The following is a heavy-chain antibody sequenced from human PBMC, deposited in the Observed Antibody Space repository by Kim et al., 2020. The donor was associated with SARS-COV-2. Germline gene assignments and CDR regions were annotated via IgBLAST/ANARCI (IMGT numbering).Heavy chain of an antibody. CDR2: IYYSGST. Sequence: SETLSLTCTVSGGSISSYYWSWIRQPPGKGLEWIGYIYYSGSTNYNPSLKSRVTISVDTSKNQFSLKLSSVTAADTAVYYCARDSEIAVAGYYYYYGMDVWGQGTTVTVSS. V-gene: IGHV4-59*13. D-gene: IGHD6-19*01. CDR3: ARDSEIAVAGYYYYYGMDV. CDR1: GGSISSYY. J-gene: IGHJ6*02.